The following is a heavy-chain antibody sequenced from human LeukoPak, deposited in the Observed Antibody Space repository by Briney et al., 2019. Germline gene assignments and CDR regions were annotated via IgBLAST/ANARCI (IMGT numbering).Heavy chain of an antibody. CDR2: ISSSSSTI. J-gene: IGHJ4*02. CDR1: GFTFSSYS. V-gene: IGHV3-48*04. CDR3: ARDPINCSGGSCYQDY. D-gene: IGHD2-15*01. Sequence: GGSLRLSCAASGFTFSSYSMNWVRQAPGKGLEWVSFISSSSSTIYYADSVKGRFTISRDNAKNSLYLQMNSLRAEDTAVHYCARDPINCSGGSCYQDYWGQGTLVTVSS.